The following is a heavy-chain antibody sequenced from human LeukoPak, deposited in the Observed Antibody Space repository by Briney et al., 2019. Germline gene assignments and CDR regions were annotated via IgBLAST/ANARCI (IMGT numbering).Heavy chain of an antibody. Sequence: PSETLSLTCTVSGGSISSYYWSWVRQAPGKGLEWVSAISGSGGSTYYADSVKGRFTISRDNSKNTLYLQMNSLRAEDTAVYYCATDLGRLGELSYSGDAFDIWGQGTMVTVSS. CDR1: GGSISSYY. CDR3: ATDLGRLGELSYSGDAFDI. J-gene: IGHJ3*02. V-gene: IGHV3-23*01. CDR2: ISGSGGST. D-gene: IGHD3-16*02.